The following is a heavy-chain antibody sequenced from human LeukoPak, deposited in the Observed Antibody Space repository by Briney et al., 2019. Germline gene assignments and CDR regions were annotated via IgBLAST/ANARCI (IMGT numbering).Heavy chain of an antibody. J-gene: IGHJ6*03. CDR1: GGSISSSSYY. D-gene: IGHD5-24*01. CDR3: ASSGRRWLQFSYYYYMDV. Sequence: PSETLSLTCTVSGGSISSSSYYWGWIRQPPGKGLEWIGSIYYSGSTYYNPSLKSRVTISVDTSKNQFSLKLSSVTAADTAVYYCASSGRRWLQFSYYYYMDVWGKGTTVTVSS. CDR2: IYYSGST. V-gene: IGHV4-39*07.